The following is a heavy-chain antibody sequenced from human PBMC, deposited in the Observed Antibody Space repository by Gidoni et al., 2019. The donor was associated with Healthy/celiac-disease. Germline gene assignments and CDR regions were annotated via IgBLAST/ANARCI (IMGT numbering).Heavy chain of an antibody. Sequence: EVQLVASGGGVVRPGGSLRLSCAASGFTFDDYGMSWVRQAPGKGLEWVSGINWNGGSTGYADSVKGRFTISRDNAKNSLYLQMNSLRAEDTALYYCARAVPRYCSGGSCSDYWGQGTLVTVSS. D-gene: IGHD2-15*01. V-gene: IGHV3-20*04. CDR2: INWNGGST. CDR1: GFTFDDYG. CDR3: ARAVPRYCSGGSCSDY. J-gene: IGHJ4*02.